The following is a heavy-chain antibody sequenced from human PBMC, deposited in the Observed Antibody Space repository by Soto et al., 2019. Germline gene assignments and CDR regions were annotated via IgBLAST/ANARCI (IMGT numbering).Heavy chain of an antibody. CDR1: GFSLSTSGMC. V-gene: IGHV2-70*01. Sequence: SGPTLVNPTQTLTLTCTFSGFSLSTSGMCVSWIRQPPGKALEWLALIDWDDDKYYSTSLKTRLTISKDTSKNQVVLTMTNMDPVDTATYYCARTRITMVRGVINSYYYGMDVWGQGTTVTVSS. CDR2: IDWDDDK. J-gene: IGHJ6*02. CDR3: ARTRITMVRGVINSYYYGMDV. D-gene: IGHD3-10*01.